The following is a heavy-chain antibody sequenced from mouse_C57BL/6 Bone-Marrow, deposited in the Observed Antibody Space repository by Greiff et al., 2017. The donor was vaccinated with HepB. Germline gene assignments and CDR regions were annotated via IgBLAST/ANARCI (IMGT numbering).Heavy chain of an antibody. J-gene: IGHJ4*01. CDR2: IYIGNGYT. Sequence: DVKLVESGAELVRPGSSVKMSCKTSGYTFTSYGINWVKQRPGQGLEWIGYIYIGNGYTEYNEKFKGKATLTSDTSSSTAYMPLSRLTSEDSAIYFCAKRGSPEDYAMDYWGQGTSVTVSS. CDR1: GYTFTSYG. CDR3: AKRGSPEDYAMDY. V-gene: IGHV1-58*01.